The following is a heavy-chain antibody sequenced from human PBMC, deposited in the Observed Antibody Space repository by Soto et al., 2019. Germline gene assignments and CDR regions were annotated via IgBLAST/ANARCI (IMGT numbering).Heavy chain of an antibody. CDR1: GGTFSSYA. J-gene: IGHJ6*02. Sequence: SVEASCRGSGGTFSSYASSWVRQAPGHGLEWMGGIIPIFGTANYAQKFQGRVTITADESTSTAYMELSSLRSEDTAVYYCARDIAVIAARPDRPYYYGMDVWGQGTTVTVSS. CDR2: IIPIFGTA. V-gene: IGHV1-69*13. CDR3: ARDIAVIAARPDRPYYYGMDV. D-gene: IGHD6-6*01.